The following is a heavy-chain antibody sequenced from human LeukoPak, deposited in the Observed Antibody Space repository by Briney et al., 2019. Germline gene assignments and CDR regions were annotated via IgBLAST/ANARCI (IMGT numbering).Heavy chain of an antibody. D-gene: IGHD5-24*01. CDR3: ARDRDRAFDI. CDR2: IYYSGST. CDR1: GGSIRSSSYN. Sequence: PSETLSLTCTVSGGSIRSSSYNWGWIRQPPGKGLEWIGYIYYSGSTNYNPSLKSRVTISVDTSKNQFSLKLSSVTAADTAVYYCARDRDRAFDIWGQGTMVTVSS. J-gene: IGHJ3*02. V-gene: IGHV4-61*01.